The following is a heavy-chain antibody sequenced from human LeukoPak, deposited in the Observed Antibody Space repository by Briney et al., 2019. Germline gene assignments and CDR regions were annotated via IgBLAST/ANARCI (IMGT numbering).Heavy chain of an antibody. D-gene: IGHD5-12*01. V-gene: IGHV1-69*06. CDR1: GGTFSSYA. Sequence: SVKVSCKASGGTFSSYAISWVRQAPGQGLEWMGGIIPIFGTANYAQKFQGRVTITADKSTSTAYMELSSLRSEDTAVYYCARSGGYSGYGPYYYYYYYMDVWGKGTTVTVSS. J-gene: IGHJ6*03. CDR3: ARSGGYSGYGPYYYYYYYMDV. CDR2: IIPIFGTA.